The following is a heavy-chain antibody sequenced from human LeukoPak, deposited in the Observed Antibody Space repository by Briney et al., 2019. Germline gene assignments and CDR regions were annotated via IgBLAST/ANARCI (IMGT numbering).Heavy chain of an antibody. CDR1: GYTFTNYG. J-gene: IGHJ4*02. Sequence: ASVKVSCKASGYTFTNYGFSWVRRAPGQGLEWMGWISAYNGNTNYAQKLQGRVTMTTDTSTSTAYMELRSLRSDDTAVYYCARYRWLRGFDYWGQGTLVTVSS. V-gene: IGHV1-18*01. CDR2: ISAYNGNT. CDR3: ARYRWLRGFDY. D-gene: IGHD3-22*01.